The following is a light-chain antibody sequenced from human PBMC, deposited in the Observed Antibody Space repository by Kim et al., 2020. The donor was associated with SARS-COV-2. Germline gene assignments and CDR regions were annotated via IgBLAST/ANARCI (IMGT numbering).Light chain of an antibody. CDR1: QSISTW. V-gene: IGKV1-5*01. J-gene: IGKJ1*01. Sequence: DIQMTQSPSTLSVSVGDRVTITCRASQSISTWLTWYQQKPGKAPKLLIYGASNLERGVPSRFSGRGSGTEFTLTISSLQPDDFATYYCHHYASYWTFGQGTKV. CDR3: HHYASYWT. CDR2: GAS.